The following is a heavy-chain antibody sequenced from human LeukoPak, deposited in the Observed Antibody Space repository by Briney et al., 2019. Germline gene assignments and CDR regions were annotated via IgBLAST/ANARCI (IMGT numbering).Heavy chain of an antibody. CDR2: IYTSGST. Sequence: SETLSLTCTVSGGSISSYYWSWIRQPAGKGLEWIGRIYTSGSTNYNPSLKSRVTMSVDTSKNQFSLKLSSVTAADTAVYYCARDPRPPYIAAAGDGWFDPWGQGTLVTVSS. V-gene: IGHV4-4*07. J-gene: IGHJ5*02. CDR1: GGSISSYY. CDR3: ARDPRPPYIAAAGDGWFDP. D-gene: IGHD6-13*01.